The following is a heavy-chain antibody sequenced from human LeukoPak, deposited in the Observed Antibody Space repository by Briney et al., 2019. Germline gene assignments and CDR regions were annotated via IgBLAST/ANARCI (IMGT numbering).Heavy chain of an antibody. CDR3: ARHSGSYYFYCYYYYMDV. Sequence: GESLKISCKGSGYTFTNYWIGWVRQMPGKGLEWMGIIYPGDSDTRYSPSFQGQVTISADKSISTAYLQWSSLKASDTAMYYCARHSGSYYFYCYYYYMDVWGKGTTVTVSS. V-gene: IGHV5-51*01. J-gene: IGHJ6*03. D-gene: IGHD1-26*01. CDR2: IYPGDSDT. CDR1: GYTFTNYW.